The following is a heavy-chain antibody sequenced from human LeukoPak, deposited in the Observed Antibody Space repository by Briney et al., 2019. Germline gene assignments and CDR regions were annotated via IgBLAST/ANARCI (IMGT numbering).Heavy chain of an antibody. Sequence: GGSLRLSCAASGFTFSSYAMHWVRQAPGKGLEWVSYIVSSGTSIYYADSVRGRFTISRDNAKNSLYLQMNSLRAEDTAVYYCARGGYCSGGTCYKWNAFDIWGQGTMVTVSS. D-gene: IGHD2-15*01. CDR3: ARGGYCSGGTCYKWNAFDI. J-gene: IGHJ3*02. CDR2: IVSSGTSI. V-gene: IGHV3-48*03. CDR1: GFTFSSYA.